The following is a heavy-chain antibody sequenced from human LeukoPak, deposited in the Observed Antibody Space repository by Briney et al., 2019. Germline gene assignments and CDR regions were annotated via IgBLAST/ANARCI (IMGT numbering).Heavy chain of an antibody. J-gene: IGHJ4*02. CDR3: VSHSDSLTSYCFDY. Sequence: GGSLRLSCAAYGFTVSNNYMSWVRQAPGKGLEWVSIIYSGGDTYYADSVKGRFTISRDNSKNTMSLQMNSLRADDTAVYYCVSHSDSLTSYCFDYWGQGTLVTVSS. CDR2: IYSGGDT. V-gene: IGHV3-53*01. CDR1: GFTVSNNY. D-gene: IGHD3-9*01.